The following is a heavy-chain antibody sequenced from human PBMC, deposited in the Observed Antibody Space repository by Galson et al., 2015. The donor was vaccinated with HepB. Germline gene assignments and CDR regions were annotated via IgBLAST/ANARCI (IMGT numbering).Heavy chain of an antibody. D-gene: IGHD3-10*01. Sequence: SVKVSCKASGYTFTSYYMHWVRQAPGQGLEWMGIINPSGGSTSYAQKLQGRVTMTRDTSTSTVYMELSSLRSEDTAVYYCARDVTFYYYGSGSYSYYYYGMDGWGQGTTVTVS. V-gene: IGHV1-46*04. CDR1: GYTFTSYY. J-gene: IGHJ6*02. CDR3: ARDVTFYYYGSGSYSYYYYGMDG. CDR2: INPSGGST.